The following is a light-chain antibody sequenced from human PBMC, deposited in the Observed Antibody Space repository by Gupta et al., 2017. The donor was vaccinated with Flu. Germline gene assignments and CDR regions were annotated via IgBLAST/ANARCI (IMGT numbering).Light chain of an antibody. Sequence: DTATIPGCRSKLGNDYVSWYQQNPGQAPELVIYENNKRPSGIPERFSGSKSGTSATLGITGLQARDEAGYYCGAWDSTPSDRVFGGGTKLAVL. J-gene: IGLJ2*01. CDR3: GAWDSTPSDRV. V-gene: IGLV1-51*02. CDR2: ENN. CDR1: RSKLGNDY.